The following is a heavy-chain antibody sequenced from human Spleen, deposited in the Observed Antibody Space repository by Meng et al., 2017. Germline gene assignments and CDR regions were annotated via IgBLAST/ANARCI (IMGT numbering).Heavy chain of an antibody. Sequence: QGHLQESGPGLVKPSGTLSLTCVVSGGSISGNNWWSWVRQPPGKGLEWIGEIYHSGRTNYNSFLESRVTISVDQSKNQFSLNLYSVTAADTAFYYCARLGGVDPSPPLWGQGTLVTVSS. D-gene: IGHD3-16*01. V-gene: IGHV4-4*02. J-gene: IGHJ4*02. CDR2: IYHSGRT. CDR3: ARLGGVDPSPPL. CDR1: GGSISGNNW.